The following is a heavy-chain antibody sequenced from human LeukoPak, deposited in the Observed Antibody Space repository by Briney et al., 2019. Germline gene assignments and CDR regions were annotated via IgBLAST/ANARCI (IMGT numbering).Heavy chain of an antibody. CDR3: ARVLESSSWFTVVGY. D-gene: IGHD6-13*01. CDR1: GYTFSVYY. CDR2: INPSSGAT. J-gene: IGHJ4*02. Sequence: GASVKVSCKASGYTFSVYYMHWVRQAPGQGPEWMGWINPSSGATNYAQKFQGRVTMTRDTSISTAYMELSRLRSDDTAVYYCARVLESSSWFTVVGYWGQGTLVTVSS. V-gene: IGHV1-2*02.